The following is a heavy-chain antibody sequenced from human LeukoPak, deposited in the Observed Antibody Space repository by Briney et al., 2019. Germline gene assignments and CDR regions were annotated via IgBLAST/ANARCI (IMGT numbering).Heavy chain of an antibody. CDR3: ASDIVGATSAAY. Sequence: SETLSLTCAVYGGSFSGYYWSWIRQPPGKGLEWIGEINHSGSTNYNPSLKSRVTISVDTSKNQFSLKLSSVTAADTAVYCCASDIVGATSAAYWGQGTLVTVSS. V-gene: IGHV4-34*01. J-gene: IGHJ4*02. CDR2: INHSGST. D-gene: IGHD1-26*01. CDR1: GGSFSGYY.